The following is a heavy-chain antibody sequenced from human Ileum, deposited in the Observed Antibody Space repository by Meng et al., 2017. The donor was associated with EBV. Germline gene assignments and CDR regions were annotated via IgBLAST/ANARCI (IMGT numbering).Heavy chain of an antibody. CDR1: GLSVSSNY. Sequence: LVASGGGLHQPGASLRLSCAGAGLSVSSNYMTWARQTPREGTARFSIIYSGGSTYNADSVKGRFTMSRDNSKNTLYLQMNNLRVDDTAVYYCARGGWIVPVDWGQGTLVTVSS. J-gene: IGHJ4*02. D-gene: IGHD2-2*03. CDR2: IYSGGST. CDR3: ARGGWIVPVD. V-gene: IGHV3-53*01.